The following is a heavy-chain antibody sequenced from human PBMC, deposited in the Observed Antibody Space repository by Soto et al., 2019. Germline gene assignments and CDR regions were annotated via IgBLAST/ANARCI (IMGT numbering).Heavy chain of an antibody. J-gene: IGHJ4*02. D-gene: IGHD5-12*01. CDR2: IYNSGSP. V-gene: IGHV4-30-4*01. CDR3: ARSQRGYSYGPFDF. CDR1: GGSISSGDYY. Sequence: SLSLTCTISGGSISSGDYYWNWIRQPPGKGLEWIGYIYNSGSPYYNPSLKTRVTISADTSKNQFSLKLTSVTAADTAVYFCARSQRGYSYGPFDFWGQGTLVTVSS.